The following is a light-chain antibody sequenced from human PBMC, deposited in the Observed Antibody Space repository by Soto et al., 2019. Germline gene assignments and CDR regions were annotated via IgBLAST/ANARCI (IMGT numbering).Light chain of an antibody. CDR3: QAYDSRLSGSV. CDR1: SSNIGAGYD. CDR2: GHN. J-gene: IGLJ3*02. Sequence: QAVVTQPPSVSGAPGQRVTISCTGSSSNIGAGYDVDWYQQFPGTAPKLLIYGHNTRPSGVPDRFSGSKSGTSASLTITGLQADDEADYFCQAYDSRLSGSVFGGGTKVTVL. V-gene: IGLV1-40*01.